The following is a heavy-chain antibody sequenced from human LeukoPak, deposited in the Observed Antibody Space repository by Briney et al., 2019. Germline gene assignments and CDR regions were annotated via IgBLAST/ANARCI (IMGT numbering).Heavy chain of an antibody. CDR3: AKDDSYYDFWSGYFPHDAFDI. D-gene: IGHD3-3*01. V-gene: IGHV3-66*01. CDR2: LYSDGSK. CDR1: EFTFSNHA. Sequence: GGSLRLSCAASEFTFSNHAMNWVRQAPGKGLEWVSILYSDGSKFYADSVKGRFTISRDNSKNTLFLEMNSLRAEDTAVYYCAKDDSYYDFWSGYFPHDAFDIWGQGTMVTVSS. J-gene: IGHJ3*02.